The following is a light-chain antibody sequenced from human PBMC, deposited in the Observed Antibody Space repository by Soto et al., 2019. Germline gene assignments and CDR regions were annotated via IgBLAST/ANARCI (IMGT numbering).Light chain of an antibody. J-gene: IGKJ1*01. CDR1: QSISSW. V-gene: IGKV1-5*01. CDR2: DAS. CDR3: QQYNSYSHSPT. Sequence: DIQITQSPSTLSASVGDRVTMHCRASQSISSWLAWYQQKPGKAPKLLIYDASSLESAVPSRFSGSGSGTEFTLTISSLQPDDFATYYCQQYNSYSHSPTFGQGTKVDIK.